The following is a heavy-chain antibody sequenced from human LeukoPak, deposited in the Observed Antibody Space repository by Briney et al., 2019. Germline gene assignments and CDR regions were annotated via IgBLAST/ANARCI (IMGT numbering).Heavy chain of an antibody. CDR3: ARAGVDTSCYYYQGFDY. D-gene: IGHD3-10*01. CDR2: ISSSSSYI. V-gene: IGHV3-21*01. Sequence: PGGSLRLSCAASGFTFSSYSMNWVRQAPGKGLEWVSSISSSSSYIYYADSVKGRFTISRDNAKNSLYLQVNSLTAEDTAVYYCARAGVDTSCYYYQGFDYWGQGTLVTVSS. CDR1: GFTFSSYS. J-gene: IGHJ4*02.